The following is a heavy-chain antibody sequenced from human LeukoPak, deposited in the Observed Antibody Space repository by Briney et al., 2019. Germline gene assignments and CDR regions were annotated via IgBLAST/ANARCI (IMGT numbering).Heavy chain of an antibody. Sequence: ASGPTLVKPTQTLTLTCTFSGFSLSTSGVGVGWIRQPPAEARQWLALIYWDDDKRYSPSLKSRLTITKDTSKNQVVLTMTNMDPVDTATYYCAHYYDSSRSTDYWGPGTLVTVSS. CDR2: IYWDDDK. D-gene: IGHD3-22*01. J-gene: IGHJ4*02. CDR3: AHYYDSSRSTDY. V-gene: IGHV2-5*02. CDR1: GFSLSTSGVG.